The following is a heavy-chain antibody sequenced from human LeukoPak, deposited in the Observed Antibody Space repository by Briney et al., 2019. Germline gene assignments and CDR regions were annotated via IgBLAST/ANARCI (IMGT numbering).Heavy chain of an antibody. CDR1: GHSFANYW. CDR3: AGRITMVRGVITPPDY. J-gene: IGHJ4*02. Sequence: GESLKISCKGSGHSFANYWIAWVRQMPGKGLEWIGIIYPGDSDTRYSPSFQGQVTISADKSISTAYLQWSSLKASDTAMYYCAGRITMVRGVITPPDYWGQGTLVTVSS. D-gene: IGHD3-10*01. V-gene: IGHV5-51*01. CDR2: IYPGDSDT.